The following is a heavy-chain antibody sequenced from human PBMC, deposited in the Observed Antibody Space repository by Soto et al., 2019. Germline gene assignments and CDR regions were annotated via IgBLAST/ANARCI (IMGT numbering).Heavy chain of an antibody. CDR3: ARDPVGAPFPDAFDI. Sequence: GGSLRLSCAASGFTFSDYYMSWIRQAPGKGLEWVSYISSSSSYTNYADSVKGRFTISRDNAKNSLYLQMNSLRAEDTAVYYCARDPVGAPFPDAFDIWGQGTMVTVSS. CDR1: GFTFSDYY. CDR2: ISSSSSYT. J-gene: IGHJ3*02. V-gene: IGHV3-11*05. D-gene: IGHD1-26*01.